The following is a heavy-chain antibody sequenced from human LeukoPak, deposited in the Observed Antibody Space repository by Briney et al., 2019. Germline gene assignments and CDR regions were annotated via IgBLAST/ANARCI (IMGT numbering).Heavy chain of an antibody. D-gene: IGHD3-3*01. CDR1: GCTFSSYA. Sequence: GASVKVSCKASGCTFSSYAISWVRQAPGQGLEWVGGIIPIFGTANYAQKFQGRPPITADKSTSTAYMELSSLRAEDAAFYYCAKTGFSMSYEFWSGRQIYFCSWGQGTLVTVSS. J-gene: IGHJ4*02. CDR3: AKTGFSMSYEFWSGRQIYFCS. V-gene: IGHV1-69*06. CDR2: IIPIFGTA.